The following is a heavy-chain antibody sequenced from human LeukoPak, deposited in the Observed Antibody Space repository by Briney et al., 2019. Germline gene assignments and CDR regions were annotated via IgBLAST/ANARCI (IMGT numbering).Heavy chain of an antibody. V-gene: IGHV3-30*18. CDR3: AKRGRLGGGYYYYYYMDV. CDR2: ISYDGSNK. Sequence: GGSLRLSCAASGFTFSSYGMHWVRQAPGKGLERVAVISYDGSNKYYADSVKGRFTISRDNSKNTLYLQMNSLRAEDTAVYYCAKRGRLGGGYYYYYYMDVWGKGTTVTISS. J-gene: IGHJ6*03. CDR1: GFTFSSYG. D-gene: IGHD3-16*01.